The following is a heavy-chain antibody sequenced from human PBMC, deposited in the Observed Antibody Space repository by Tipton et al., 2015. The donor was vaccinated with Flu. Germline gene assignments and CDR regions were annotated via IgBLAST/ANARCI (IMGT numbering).Heavy chain of an antibody. D-gene: IGHD1-26*01. J-gene: IGHJ4*02. CDR3: ARDLPRGSGGFDY. CDR1: GITVSSNY. Sequence: QLVQSGGGLIQPGGYLRLSCAASGITVSSNYMSWVRQAPGKGLEWVSVIYSGGSTYYADSVKGRFTISRDNSKNTLYLQMDSLRAEDTAVYYCARDLPRGSGGFDYWGRGTLVTVSS. CDR2: IYSGGST. V-gene: IGHV3-53*01.